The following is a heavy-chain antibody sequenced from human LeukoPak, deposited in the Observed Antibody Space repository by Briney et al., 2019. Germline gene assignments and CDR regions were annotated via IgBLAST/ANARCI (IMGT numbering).Heavy chain of an antibody. J-gene: IGHJ4*02. D-gene: IGHD3-3*01. CDR2: ISYDGSNK. CDR3: ACSPRDDFWSGYSIR. V-gene: IGHV3-30-3*01. Sequence: GRSLRLSCAASGFTFSSYAMHWVRQAPGKGLEWVAVISYDGSNKYYADSVKGRFTISRDNSKNTLYLQMNSLRAEDTAVYYSACSPRDDFWSGYSIRWGQGTLVTVSS. CDR1: GFTFSSYA.